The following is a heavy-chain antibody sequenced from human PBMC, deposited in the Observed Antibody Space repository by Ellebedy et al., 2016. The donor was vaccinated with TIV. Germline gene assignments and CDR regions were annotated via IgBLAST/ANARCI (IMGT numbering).Heavy chain of an antibody. CDR2: IYYSGTT. CDR1: GGSISTSSYY. Sequence: ESLKISCTVSGGSISTSSYYWVWIRQPPGKGLEWIGSIYYSGTTYYNPSLKSRVTISVDTSKNQFSLKLSPVTAADTAVYSCARARFTRWFDPWGQGTLVTVSS. V-gene: IGHV4-39*01. D-gene: IGHD3-3*01. J-gene: IGHJ5*02. CDR3: ARARFTRWFDP.